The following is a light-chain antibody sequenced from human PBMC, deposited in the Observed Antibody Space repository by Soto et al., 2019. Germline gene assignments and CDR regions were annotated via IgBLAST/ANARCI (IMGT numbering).Light chain of an antibody. V-gene: IGKV3-11*01. CDR3: QQRSVWPIT. Sequence: EIVLTQSPATLSLSPGERATLSCRASQSVSSYLAWYQQKPGQAPRLLIYGASNRATGIPARFSGSGSGTDFTLTISSLGPEDFAVYYCQQRSVWPITFGQGTRLEIK. CDR2: GAS. CDR1: QSVSSY. J-gene: IGKJ5*01.